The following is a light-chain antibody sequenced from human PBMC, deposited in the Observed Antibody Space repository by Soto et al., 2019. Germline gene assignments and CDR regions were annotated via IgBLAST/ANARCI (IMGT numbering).Light chain of an antibody. V-gene: IGKV3D-15*01. CDR1: QSVGSD. CDR2: DIF. CDR3: HHYYSWPLT. Sequence: EIVMTQSPATLSLSPGERATLSCRASQSVGSDLAWYQQKPGQAPRLVIYDIFTRATGVPTRISGSGSGTEFTITIISPESVDVSFYYCHHYYSWPLTFGGGTKVEIK. J-gene: IGKJ4*01.